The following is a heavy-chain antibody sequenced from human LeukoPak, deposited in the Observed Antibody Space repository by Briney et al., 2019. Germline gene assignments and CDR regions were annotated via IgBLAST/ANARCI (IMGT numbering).Heavy chain of an antibody. CDR2: ISGSGGST. V-gene: IGHV3-23*01. Sequence: GGSLRLSCAASRFTFSSYAMSWVRQAPGKGLEWVSAISGSGGSTYYADSAKGRFTISRDNSKNTLYLQMNSLRAEDTAVYYCAKTTSQYDFWSGYYPLPDYWGQGTLVTVSS. D-gene: IGHD3-3*01. CDR3: AKTTSQYDFWSGYYPLPDY. J-gene: IGHJ4*02. CDR1: RFTFSSYA.